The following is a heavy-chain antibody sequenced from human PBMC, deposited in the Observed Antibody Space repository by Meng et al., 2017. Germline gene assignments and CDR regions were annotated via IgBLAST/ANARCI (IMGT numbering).Heavy chain of an antibody. CDR1: GWSFSDTH. V-gene: IGHV4-34*02. Sequence: HVLLLLWCPHMLKAAETLYIVCVYSGWSFSDTHSSLIRRPPPKQLEWNGEGNNRGSTNYNPPLASRATISVDTSQNHLSPKLNSLPAAVASENNCARGPTTQAHDFDYWGQGTLVTVSS. D-gene: IGHD4-11*01. CDR2: GNNRGST. CDR3: ARGPTTQAHDFDY. J-gene: IGHJ4*02.